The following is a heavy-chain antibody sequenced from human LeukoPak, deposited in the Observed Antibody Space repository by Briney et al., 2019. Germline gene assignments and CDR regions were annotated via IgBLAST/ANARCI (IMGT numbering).Heavy chain of an antibody. CDR1: GFTFSTYG. Sequence: PGGSLRPSCVASGFTFSTYGMHWVRQAPGKGLEWVAVIRYDGSNKYYADSVKGRFTISRDNSKNTLYLQMNSLRAEDTAVYYCARGNMNRGVIKELDDWGQGTLVTVSS. CDR2: IRYDGSNK. CDR3: ARGNMNRGVIKELDD. J-gene: IGHJ4*02. D-gene: IGHD3-10*01. V-gene: IGHV3-33*01.